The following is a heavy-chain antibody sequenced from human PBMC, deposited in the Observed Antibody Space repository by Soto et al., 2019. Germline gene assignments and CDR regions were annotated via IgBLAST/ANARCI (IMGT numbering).Heavy chain of an antibody. CDR1: GGSISSSNW. J-gene: IGHJ6*02. CDR2: IYHSGST. V-gene: IGHV4-4*02. Sequence: QVQLQESGPGLVKPSGTLSLTCAVSGGSISSSNWWSWVRQPPGKGLEWIGEIYHSGSTNYSPSLKSRLTISVDKSKNQFSLKLSSVTAADTAVYYCASARGGYYYAMDVWGQGTTVTVSS. D-gene: IGHD3-10*01. CDR3: ASARGGYYYAMDV.